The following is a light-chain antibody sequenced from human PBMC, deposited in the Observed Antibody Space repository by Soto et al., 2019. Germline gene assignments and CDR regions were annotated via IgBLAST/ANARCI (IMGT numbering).Light chain of an antibody. Sequence: EIVLTQSPGTLSLSPGERATLSCRASQSVSSNFLAWYQQKPGQAPRLLIYGASSRATGIPDRCSGSGSGTDFSLTISRLEPEDFAVYFCQQYGSSPPWTFGQGIKVEVK. V-gene: IGKV3-20*01. CDR2: GAS. J-gene: IGKJ1*01. CDR1: QSVSSNF. CDR3: QQYGSSPPWT.